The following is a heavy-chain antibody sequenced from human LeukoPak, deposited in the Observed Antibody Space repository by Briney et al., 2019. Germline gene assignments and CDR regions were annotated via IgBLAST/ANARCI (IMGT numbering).Heavy chain of an antibody. CDR3: ARDQYYDSKGWFDP. CDR2: MNPNSGNT. CDR1: GYTFNTYG. J-gene: IGHJ5*02. V-gene: IGHV1-18*01. Sequence: ASVKVSCKASGYTFNTYGINWVRQAPGQGLEWMGWMNPNSGNTNYAQKLQGRVTMTTDTSTSTAYMELRSLRSDDTAVYYCARDQYYDSKGWFDPWGQGTLVTVSS. D-gene: IGHD3-22*01.